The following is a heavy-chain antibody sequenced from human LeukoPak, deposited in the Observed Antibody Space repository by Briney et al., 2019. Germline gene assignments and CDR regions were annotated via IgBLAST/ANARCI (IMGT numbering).Heavy chain of an antibody. Sequence: SETLSLTCTVSGGSISSGSYYWSWIRQPAGKGLEWIGRIYTSGSTNYNPSLQGRVTISVDTSKNQFSLKLSSVTAADTAVHYCARDLSCGGDCYGDWFDPWGQGTLVTVSS. J-gene: IGHJ5*02. CDR2: IYTSGST. V-gene: IGHV4-61*02. CDR3: ARDLSCGGDCYGDWFDP. CDR1: GGSISSGSYY. D-gene: IGHD2-21*01.